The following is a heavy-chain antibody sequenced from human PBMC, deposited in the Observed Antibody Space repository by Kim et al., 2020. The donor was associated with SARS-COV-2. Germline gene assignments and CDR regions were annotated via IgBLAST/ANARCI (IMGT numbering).Heavy chain of an antibody. J-gene: IGHJ3*02. CDR3: ARSAASWRDAFDI. Sequence: YSPSFQGQVTISPDKSISTAYLQWSSLKASDTAMYYCARSAASWRDAFDIWGQGTMVTVSS. V-gene: IGHV5-51*01.